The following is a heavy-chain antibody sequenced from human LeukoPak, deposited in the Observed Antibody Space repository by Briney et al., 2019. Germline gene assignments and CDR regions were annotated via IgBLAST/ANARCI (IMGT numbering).Heavy chain of an antibody. D-gene: IGHD5-12*01. Sequence: QSGGSLRLSCAASGFTFSSYEMNWVRQAPGKGLEWVSYISSSGRTIYYAESVKGRFTISRDNAKNSLYLQMNSLRAEDTAVYYCARVASRGQEDYWGQGTLVTVSS. CDR2: ISSSGRTI. CDR1: GFTFSSYE. J-gene: IGHJ4*02. V-gene: IGHV3-48*03. CDR3: ARVASRGQEDY.